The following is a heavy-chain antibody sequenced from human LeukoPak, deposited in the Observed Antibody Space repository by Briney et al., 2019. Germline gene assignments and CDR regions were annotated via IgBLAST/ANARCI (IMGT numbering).Heavy chain of an antibody. CDR2: ISSSGSTI. V-gene: IGHV3-11*01. CDR3: AKADYSSSWYFDY. Sequence: GGSLRLSCAASGFTFSDYYMSWIRQAPGKGLEWVSYISSSGSTIYYADSVKGRFTISRDNAKNSLYLQMDSLRAEDTAVYYCAKADYSSSWYFDYWGQGTLVTVSS. J-gene: IGHJ4*02. CDR1: GFTFSDYY. D-gene: IGHD6-13*01.